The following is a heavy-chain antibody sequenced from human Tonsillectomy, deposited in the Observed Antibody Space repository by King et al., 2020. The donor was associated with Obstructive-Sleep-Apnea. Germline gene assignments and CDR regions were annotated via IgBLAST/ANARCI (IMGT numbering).Heavy chain of an antibody. Sequence: QLGQSWGGVVQPGRSLRLSCAAFGFTFSSYAMHWVRQGPWKGLVWLAILSYDGSKKNYAESVKGRFTISRDNSKNTLYLQMNSLRAEDTAVYYCARSIVVVTAITDYWGQGTLVTVSS. J-gene: IGHJ4*02. V-gene: IGHV3-30-3*01. CDR1: GFTFSSYA. CDR2: LSYDGSKK. D-gene: IGHD2-21*02. CDR3: ARSIVVVTAITDY.